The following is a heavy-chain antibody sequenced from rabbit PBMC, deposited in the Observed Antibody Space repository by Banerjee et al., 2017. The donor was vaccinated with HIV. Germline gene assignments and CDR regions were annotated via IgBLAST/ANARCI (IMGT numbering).Heavy chain of an antibody. CDR2: IDPVFGST. V-gene: IGHV1S47*01. CDR3: VRDPRHYVSGWGNRLDL. CDR1: GFDFSSYG. J-gene: IGHJ3*01. Sequence: QEQLVESGGGLVQPGGSLKLSCKASGFDFSSYGVSWVRQAPGKGLEWIGYIDPVFGSTYYASWVNGRFTISSHNAQNTLYLQLNSLTAADTAPYFCVRDPRHYVSGWGNRLDLWGQGTLVTVS. D-gene: IGHD4-1*01.